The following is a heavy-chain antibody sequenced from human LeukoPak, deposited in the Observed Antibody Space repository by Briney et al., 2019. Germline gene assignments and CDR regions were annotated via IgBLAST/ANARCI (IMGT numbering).Heavy chain of an antibody. CDR1: GGTFSSYA. CDR2: IIPIFGTA. D-gene: IGHD2-2*01. V-gene: IGHV1-69*13. CDR3: AAPSRGYFDY. Sequence: ASVNVSCTASGGTFSSYAISWVRQAPGQGLEWMGGIIPIFGTANYAQKFQGRVTITADESTSTAYMELSSLRSEDTAVYYCAAPSRGYFDYWGQGTLATVSS. J-gene: IGHJ4*02.